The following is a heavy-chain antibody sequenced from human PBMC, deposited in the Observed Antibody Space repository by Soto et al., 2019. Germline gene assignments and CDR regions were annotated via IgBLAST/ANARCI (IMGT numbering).Heavy chain of an antibody. CDR2: IYSGGST. Sequence: GSLRLSCAASGFTVSSNYMSWVRQAPGKGLEWVSVIYSGGSTYYADSVKGRFTISRDNSKNTLYLQMNSLRAEDAAVYYCARELIVGAHATQYYYGMDVWGQGTTVTVSS. V-gene: IGHV3-53*01. D-gene: IGHD1-26*01. J-gene: IGHJ6*02. CDR1: GFTVSSNY. CDR3: ARELIVGAHATQYYYGMDV.